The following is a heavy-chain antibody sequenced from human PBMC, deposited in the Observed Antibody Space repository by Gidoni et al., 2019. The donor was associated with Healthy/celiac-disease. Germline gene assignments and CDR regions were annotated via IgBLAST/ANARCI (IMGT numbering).Heavy chain of an antibody. J-gene: IGHJ6*02. CDR2: RNPNSGGT. CDR1: GYTFTGYY. V-gene: IGHV1-2*04. Sequence: QVKLVQSGAAGKKPGASVTVSCQAPGYTFTGYYMHWVRQAPRQGLEWMGWRNPNSGGTNYAQKFQGWVTMTRDTSISTAYMGLSRLRSDDTAGYYCARGPLNGNYYYGMDVWGQGTTVTVSS. D-gene: IGHD1-1*01. CDR3: ARGPLNGNYYYGMDV.